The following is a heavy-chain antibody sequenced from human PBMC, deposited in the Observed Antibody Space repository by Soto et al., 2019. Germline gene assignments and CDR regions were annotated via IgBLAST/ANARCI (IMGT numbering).Heavy chain of an antibody. Sequence: GGSMRLSCAASVFAFSTYWMHWVRQAPGKGLLWVARIKFDGSSTYSADSVKGRFTISRDDAKNTLYLQMNGLRVDDTAVYYCARGAKNIYAMDVWGQGTTVTVSS. CDR2: IKFDGSST. CDR1: VFAFSTYW. J-gene: IGHJ6*02. CDR3: ARGAKNIYAMDV. V-gene: IGHV3-74*01.